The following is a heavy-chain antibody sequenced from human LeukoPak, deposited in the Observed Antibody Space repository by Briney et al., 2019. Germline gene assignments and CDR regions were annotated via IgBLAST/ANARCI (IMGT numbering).Heavy chain of an antibody. CDR2: IYYSGST. J-gene: IGHJ4*02. D-gene: IGHD3-10*01. V-gene: IGHV4-59*01. CDR3: ARAGGFGELLSHFDY. CDR1: GGSISSYY. Sequence: SETLSLTCTVSGGSISSYYWSWIRQPPGKGLEWIGYIYYSGSTNYNPSLKSRVTISVDTSKNQFSLKLSSVTAADTAVYYCARAGGFGELLSHFDYWGQGTLVTVSP.